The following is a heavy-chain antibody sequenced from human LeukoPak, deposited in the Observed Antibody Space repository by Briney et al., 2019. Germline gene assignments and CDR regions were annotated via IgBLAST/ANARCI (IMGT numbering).Heavy chain of an antibody. CDR3: ARQVDSSGWAYYFDY. D-gene: IGHD6-19*01. CDR2: IYYSGST. J-gene: IGHJ4*02. V-gene: IGHV4-39*01. CDR1: GGSISSSSYY. Sequence: SETLSVTCTVSGGSISSSSYYWGWIRQPPGKGLEWIGSIYYSGSTYYNPSLKSRVTISVDTSKNQFSLKLSSVTAADTAVYYCARQVDSSGWAYYFDYWGQGTLVTVSS.